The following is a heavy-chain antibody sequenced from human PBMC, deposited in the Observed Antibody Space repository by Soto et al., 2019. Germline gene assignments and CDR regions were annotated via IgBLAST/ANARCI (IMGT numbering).Heavy chain of an antibody. J-gene: IGHJ2*01. CDR3: AKDGDDYGDFDWYFDL. CDR1: GFTFSSYG. CDR2: ISYDGSNK. Sequence: QVQLVESGGGVVQPGRSLRLSCAASGFTFSSYGMHWVRQAPGKGLEWVAVISYDGSNKYYADSVKGRFTISRDNSKNTLYLQMNSLRAEDTAVYYCAKDGDDYGDFDWYFDLWGRGTLVTVSS. V-gene: IGHV3-30*18. D-gene: IGHD4-17*01.